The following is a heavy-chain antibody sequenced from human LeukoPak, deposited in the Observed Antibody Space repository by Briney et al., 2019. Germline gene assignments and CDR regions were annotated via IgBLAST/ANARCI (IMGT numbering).Heavy chain of an antibody. J-gene: IGHJ4*02. CDR1: AFTVSSNY. CDR3: ARENYYDSSGYFGY. V-gene: IGHV3-66*01. D-gene: IGHD3-22*01. Sequence: PGGSLRLSCAASAFTVSSNYMSWVRQAPGKGLEWVSLIYSDDTTYYADSVKGRFTISRDNSKNTVYLQMNSLRAEDTAVYYCARENYYDSSGYFGYWGQGTLVTVSS. CDR2: IYSDDTT.